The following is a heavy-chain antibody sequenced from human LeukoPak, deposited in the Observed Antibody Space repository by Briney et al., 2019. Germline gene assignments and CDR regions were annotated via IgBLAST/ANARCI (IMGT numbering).Heavy chain of an antibody. D-gene: IGHD3-22*01. CDR2: IHTRVGT. CDR3: ARSYDTSGYYYNFDY. J-gene: IGHJ4*02. Sequence: SETLSLTCTVSGGSISSGSYYWSWLRQPAGKRLEWIGRIHTRVGTNYNPSLKSRVTMSVDTSKNQFSLRLTSVTAADTAVYYCARSYDTSGYYYNFDYWGQGTLITVSS. CDR1: GGSISSGSYY. V-gene: IGHV4-61*02.